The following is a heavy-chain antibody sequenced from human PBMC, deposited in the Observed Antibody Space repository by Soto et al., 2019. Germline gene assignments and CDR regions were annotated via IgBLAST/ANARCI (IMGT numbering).Heavy chain of an antibody. CDR2: IYPGDSDT. J-gene: IGHJ6*02. V-gene: IGHV5-51*01. CDR1: GYSFTSYW. CDR3: ARSRRGAYSSGWYSPSGYYNYGIDV. D-gene: IGHD6-19*01. Sequence: GETLKISCKGSGYSFTSYWIGWVRQMPGKGLEWMGIIYPGDSDTKYSPSLQGQVTISADTSISTAYLQWTSLKASDTAMYYCARSRRGAYSSGWYSPSGYYNYGIDVWGQGTKVTVSS.